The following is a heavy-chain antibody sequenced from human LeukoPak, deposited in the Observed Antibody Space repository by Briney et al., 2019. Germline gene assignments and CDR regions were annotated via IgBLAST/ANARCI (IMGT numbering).Heavy chain of an antibody. Sequence: GRSLRLSCAASGFTFSSYAMHWVRQAPGKGLEWVAVLSYDGTSKYYADSVKGRFTISRDNSKNTLYLQMNSLRAEDTAVYHCAAGEFFDYWGQGTLVTVSS. CDR3: AAGEFFDY. V-gene: IGHV3-30-3*01. J-gene: IGHJ4*02. CDR1: GFTFSSYA. CDR2: LSYDGTSK. D-gene: IGHD3-10*01.